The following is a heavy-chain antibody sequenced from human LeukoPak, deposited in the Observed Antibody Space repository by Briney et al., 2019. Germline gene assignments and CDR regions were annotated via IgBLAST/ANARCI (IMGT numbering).Heavy chain of an antibody. J-gene: IGHJ2*01. CDR1: GGSISSYY. V-gene: IGHV4-4*07. CDR2: IYSSGST. D-gene: IGHD2-2*01. CDR3: ARGQYHLLYWYFDL. Sequence: PSETLSLTCTVSGGSISSYYWSWIRQPAGKGLEWIGRIYSSGSTNYNPSLKSRATMSVDTSKNQFSLKLSSVTAADTAVYYCARGQYHLLYWYFDLWGRGTLVTVSS.